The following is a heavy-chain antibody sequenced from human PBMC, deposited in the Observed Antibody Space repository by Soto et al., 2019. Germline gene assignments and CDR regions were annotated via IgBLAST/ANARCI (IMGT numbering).Heavy chain of an antibody. J-gene: IGHJ4*02. CDR3: TPLSLKNNSDWYEFSD. D-gene: IGHD6-19*01. CDR2: IKSKLDGETI. Sequence: EGQLVESGGGLVKPGGSLRLSCAASGFTFSNVWMNWVRQAPGKGLEWVGRIKSKLDGETIDYAAPVKGRFTISRDDSKNMLYLQMNSLKTEDTGVYYCTPLSLKNNSDWYEFSDGGQGTLVTVSS. CDR1: GFTFSNVW. V-gene: IGHV3-15*07.